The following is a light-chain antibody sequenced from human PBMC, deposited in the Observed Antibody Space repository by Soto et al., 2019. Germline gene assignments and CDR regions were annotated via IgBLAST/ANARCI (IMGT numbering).Light chain of an antibody. V-gene: IGLV1-47*01. CDR3: AAWDDSLSGLE. CDR1: SSNIGSNY. J-gene: IGLJ3*02. CDR2: RNN. Sequence: QSVLTQPPSASGTPGQRVTISCSGSSSNIGSNYVYWYQQLPGTAPKLLIYRNNQRPSGVPDRFSGSKSGTSASLAISGLRPEDEADYYCAAWDDSLSGLEFGGGTKLTVL.